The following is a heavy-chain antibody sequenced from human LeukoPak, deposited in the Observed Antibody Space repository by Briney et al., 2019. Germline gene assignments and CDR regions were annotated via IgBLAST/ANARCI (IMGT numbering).Heavy chain of an antibody. CDR3: AKDSGVGYMRSYFDY. Sequence: GGSLRLSCAASGFTFDDYAMHWVRQAPGKGLEWVSGISWNSGSIGYADSVKGRFTISRDNAKNSLYLQMNSLRAEDTALYYCAKDSGVGYMRSYFDYWGQGTLVTVSS. CDR2: ISWNSGSI. D-gene: IGHD5-18*01. J-gene: IGHJ4*02. CDR1: GFTFDDYA. V-gene: IGHV3-9*01.